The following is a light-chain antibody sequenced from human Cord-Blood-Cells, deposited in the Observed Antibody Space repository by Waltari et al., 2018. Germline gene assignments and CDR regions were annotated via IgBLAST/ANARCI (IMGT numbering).Light chain of an antibody. CDR2: GAS. Sequence: EIVLTQSPGTLSLSPGERATLSCRASQSVSSSYLAWYQQKPGQAPRLLIYGASSRATGIPDRFSGSGSGTDFTLTISRREPEDFAVYYCQQYGSSPYTCGQGTKLEIK. CDR1: QSVSSSY. V-gene: IGKV3-20*01. J-gene: IGKJ2*01. CDR3: QQYGSSPYT.